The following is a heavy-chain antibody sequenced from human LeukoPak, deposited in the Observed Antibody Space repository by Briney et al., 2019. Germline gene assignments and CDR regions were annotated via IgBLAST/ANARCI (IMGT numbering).Heavy chain of an antibody. J-gene: IGHJ5*02. CDR3: ARTKDVVVPAASFDP. D-gene: IGHD2-2*01. V-gene: IGHV1-18*01. Sequence: ASVKVSCKASGYTFTSYGISWVRQAPGQGLEWMGWISAYNGNTNYAQKLQGRVTMTTDTSTSTACMELRSLRSDDTAVYYCARTKDVVVPAASFDPWGQGTLVTVSS. CDR2: ISAYNGNT. CDR1: GYTFTSYG.